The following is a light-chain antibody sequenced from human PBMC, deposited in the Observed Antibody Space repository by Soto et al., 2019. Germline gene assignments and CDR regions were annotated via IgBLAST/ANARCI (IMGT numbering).Light chain of an antibody. CDR3: QQLNSYPLT. CDR2: AAS. V-gene: IGKV1-39*01. CDR1: QSISYY. Sequence: DIQMTQSPSSLSASVGDRVTITCRARQSISYYLNWYQQKPGKAPELLIYAASSLQSGVPSRFSGSGSGTEFTLTISSLQPEDFATYYCQQLNSYPLTFGGGTKV. J-gene: IGKJ4*01.